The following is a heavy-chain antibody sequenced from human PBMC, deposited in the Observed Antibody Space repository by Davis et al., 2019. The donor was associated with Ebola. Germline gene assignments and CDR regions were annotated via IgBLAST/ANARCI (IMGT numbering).Heavy chain of an antibody. CDR2: ISSSSSYI. J-gene: IGHJ4*02. Sequence: GGSLRLSCAASGFTFSSYSMNWVRQAPGKGLEWVSSISSSSSYIYYADSVKGRFTISRDNAKNSLYLQMNSLRAEDTAVYYCARDRWNGDYLFDYWGQGTLATVSS. V-gene: IGHV3-21*01. CDR1: GFTFSSYS. D-gene: IGHD4-17*01. CDR3: ARDRWNGDYLFDY.